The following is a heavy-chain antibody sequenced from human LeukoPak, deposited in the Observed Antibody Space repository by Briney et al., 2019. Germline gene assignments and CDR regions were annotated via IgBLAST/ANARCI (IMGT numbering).Heavy chain of an antibody. CDR2: ISGSGGST. J-gene: IGHJ4*02. CDR1: GGSISSYY. Sequence: AETLSLTCTVSGGSISSYYWSWIRQPPGKGLEWVSAISGSGGSTYYADSVKGRFTISRDNSKNTLYLQMNSLRAEDTAVYYCAKSPAVRGVNFDYWGQGTLVTVSS. V-gene: IGHV3-23*01. CDR3: AKSPAVRGVNFDY. D-gene: IGHD3-10*01.